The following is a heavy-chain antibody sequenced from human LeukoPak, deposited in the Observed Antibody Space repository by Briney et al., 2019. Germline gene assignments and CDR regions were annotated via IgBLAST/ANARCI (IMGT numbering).Heavy chain of an antibody. CDR1: GFTFSTYS. Sequence: GGSLRLSCAASGFTFSTYSMNWARQAPGKGLEWVSYISSSGSTIYYADSVKGRFTISRDNAKNSLYLQMNSLRAEDTAVYYCAELGITMIGGVWGKGTTVTISS. J-gene: IGHJ6*04. V-gene: IGHV3-48*04. CDR2: ISSSGSTI. CDR3: AELGITMIGGV. D-gene: IGHD3-10*02.